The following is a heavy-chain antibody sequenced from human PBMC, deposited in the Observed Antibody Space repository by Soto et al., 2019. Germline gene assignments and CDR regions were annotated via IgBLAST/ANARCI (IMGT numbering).Heavy chain of an antibody. CDR2: IYYSGST. Sequence: SETLSLTCTVSGGSISSYYWSWIRQPPGKGLEWIGYIYYSGSTNYNPSLKSRVTISVDTSKNQFSLKLSSVTAADTAVYYCARGGTTVTTGNWFDPWGQGTLVTVSS. D-gene: IGHD4-4*01. CDR3: ARGGTTVTTGNWFDP. V-gene: IGHV4-59*01. CDR1: GGSISSYY. J-gene: IGHJ5*02.